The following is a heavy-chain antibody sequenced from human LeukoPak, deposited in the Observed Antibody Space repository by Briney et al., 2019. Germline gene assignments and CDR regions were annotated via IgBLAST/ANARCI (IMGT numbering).Heavy chain of an antibody. V-gene: IGHV3-64D*09. CDR1: GFTFSTYF. J-gene: IGHJ4*02. D-gene: IGHD3-22*01. Sequence: GGSLRLSCSASGFTFSTYFMHWIRQAPEKGLEYVSAISSNGGSTYYADSVKGRFTISRDNSKNTLYLQMSSLRAEDTAVYHCVKDDSYYYDSSGYPHWGQGTLVTVSS. CDR2: ISSNGGST. CDR3: VKDDSYYYDSSGYPH.